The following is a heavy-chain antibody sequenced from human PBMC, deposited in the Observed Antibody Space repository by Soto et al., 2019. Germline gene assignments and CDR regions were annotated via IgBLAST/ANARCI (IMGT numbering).Heavy chain of an antibody. Sequence: PGGSLRLSCGASGFTFSSYGMHWVRQSPGKGLEWVAVIWYDGSNKYYADSVKGRFTISRDNSKNTLYLQMNSLRAEDTAVYYCARASGYSYGNYFDYWGQGTLVTVSS. V-gene: IGHV3-33*01. CDR2: IWYDGSNK. CDR3: ARASGYSYGNYFDY. J-gene: IGHJ4*02. CDR1: GFTFSSYG. D-gene: IGHD5-18*01.